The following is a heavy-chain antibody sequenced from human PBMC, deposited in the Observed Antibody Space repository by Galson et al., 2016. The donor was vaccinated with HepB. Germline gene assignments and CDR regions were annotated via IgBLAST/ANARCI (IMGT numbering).Heavy chain of an antibody. CDR2: SRHKRYSYST. Sequence: SLRLSCAASGFTFSDHYIDWVRQAPGKGLEWIGRSRHKRYSYSTEYAASVKGRFSVSRDASKDSLYLQMNSLETDDTAVYYCVRVRGAIDGYNPYDSWGQGTLVTVSS. D-gene: IGHD5-24*01. J-gene: IGHJ4*02. CDR3: VRVRGAIDGYNPYDS. CDR1: GFTFSDHY. V-gene: IGHV3-72*01.